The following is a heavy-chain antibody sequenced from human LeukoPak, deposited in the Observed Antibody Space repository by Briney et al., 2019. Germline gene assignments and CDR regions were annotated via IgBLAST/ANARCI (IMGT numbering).Heavy chain of an antibody. J-gene: IGHJ5*02. D-gene: IGHD2-15*01. CDR2: FDPEDGET. CDR3: ATDRGYCSGGSCYSWFDP. Sequence: GASVKVSCTVSGYTLTELSMHWVRQAPGKGLEWMGGFDPEDGETIYAQKFQGRVTMTEDTSTDTAYMELSSLRSEDTAVYYCATDRGYCSGGSCYSWFDPWGQGTLVTVSS. CDR1: GYTLTELS. V-gene: IGHV1-24*01.